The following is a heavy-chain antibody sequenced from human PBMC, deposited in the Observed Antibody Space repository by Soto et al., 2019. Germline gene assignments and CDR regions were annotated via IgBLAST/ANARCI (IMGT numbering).Heavy chain of an antibody. CDR3: AKAPVSGYDWGGYEDDWDDTN. D-gene: IGHD5-12*01. CDR2: ISGSGGST. CDR1: GFTFSSYA. J-gene: IGHJ4*02. Sequence: EVQLLESGGGLVQPGGSLRLSCAASGFTFSSYAMSWVRQAPGKGLEWVSAISGSGGSTYYADSVKGRFTISRDNSKNTLYLQMNSLRAEDTAVYYCAKAPVSGYDWGGYEDDWDDTNWGQGTLVTVSS. V-gene: IGHV3-23*01.